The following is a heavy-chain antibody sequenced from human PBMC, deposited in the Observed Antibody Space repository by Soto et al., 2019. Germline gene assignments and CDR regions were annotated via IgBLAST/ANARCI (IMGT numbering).Heavy chain of an antibody. CDR3: AKDIRFLENYYYGMDD. J-gene: IGHJ6*02. V-gene: IGHV3-23*01. CDR2: ISSSGGST. Sequence: GGSLRLSCAASGFTFSTYAMNWVRQAPGKGLEWVSDISSSGGSTYYADSVKGRFTISRDNSKNSLFLQMNSLRAEDTAVYYWAKDIRFLENYYYGMDDWGQGTMVTVSS. CDR1: GFTFSTYA. D-gene: IGHD3-3*01.